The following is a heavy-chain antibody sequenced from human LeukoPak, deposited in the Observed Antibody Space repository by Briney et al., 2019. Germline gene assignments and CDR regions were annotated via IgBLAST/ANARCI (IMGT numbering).Heavy chain of an antibody. D-gene: IGHD7-27*01. CDR3: ARVGPGVLDY. Sequence: SETLSLTCTVSGGSISSYYWSWIRQPPGKGLEWIGYIYYSGSTNHNPSLKSRVTISVDTSKNQFSLNLSSVTAADTAVYYCARVGPGVLDYWGQGALVTVSS. CDR1: GGSISSYY. CDR2: IYYSGST. J-gene: IGHJ4*02. V-gene: IGHV4-59*12.